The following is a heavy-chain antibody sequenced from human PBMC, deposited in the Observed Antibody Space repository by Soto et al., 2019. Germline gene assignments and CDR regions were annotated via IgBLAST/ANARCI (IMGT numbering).Heavy chain of an antibody. CDR3: ARSRQYYYGMDV. CDR2: IYYSGST. D-gene: IGHD6-6*01. CDR1: RGSISSYY. J-gene: IGHJ6*02. V-gene: IGHV4-59*01. Sequence: QVQPQESGPGLVKPSETLSLTCTVSRGSISSYYWSWIRQPPGKGLEWIGYIYYSGSTNYNPSLKSRVTISVDTSKNQFSLKLSSVTAADTAVYYCARSRQYYYGMDVWGQGTTVTVSS.